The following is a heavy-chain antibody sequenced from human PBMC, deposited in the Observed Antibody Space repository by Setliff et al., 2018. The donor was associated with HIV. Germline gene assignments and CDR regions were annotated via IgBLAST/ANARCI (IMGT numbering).Heavy chain of an antibody. CDR3: AKDGISGGAYPPYYFDY. V-gene: IGHV3-11*01. CDR1: GFTFSTYY. Sequence: GGSLRLSCVASGFTFSTYYMSWIRQSPGKGLEWISYISSSGTTIYYADSVKGRFTISRDSSKNTLYLQMNRLRVEDTAVYYCAKDGISGGAYPPYYFDYWGHGTLVTVSS. J-gene: IGHJ4*01. CDR2: ISSSGTTI. D-gene: IGHD2-15*01.